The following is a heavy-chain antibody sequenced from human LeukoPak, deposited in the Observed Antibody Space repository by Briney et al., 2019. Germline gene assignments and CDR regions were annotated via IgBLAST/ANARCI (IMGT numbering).Heavy chain of an antibody. J-gene: IGHJ4*02. D-gene: IGHD6-19*01. CDR3: AREYSGWTGYYFDY. Sequence: GGSLRLSCAASGFTFSIYWMSWVRQAPGKGLEWVATIKQDGSEKYYVDSVKGRFTISRDNAKNSLYLQMNSLRAEDTAVYYCAREYSGWTGYYFDYWGQGTLVTVSS. CDR2: IKQDGSEK. CDR1: GFTFSIYW. V-gene: IGHV3-7*05.